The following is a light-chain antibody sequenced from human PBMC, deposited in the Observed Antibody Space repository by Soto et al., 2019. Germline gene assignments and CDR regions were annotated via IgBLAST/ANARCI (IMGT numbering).Light chain of an antibody. Sequence: EIVLTQSPGTLSLSPGERATLSCRASQSVSKNFLAWYQQKPGQAPRLLISGASNRATGIPDRFSGSGSGPDFSLTIARLEPEDLAVYFCQQYGSSPPNFGGGTKVAIK. CDR2: GAS. J-gene: IGKJ4*01. CDR1: QSVSKNF. CDR3: QQYGSSPPN. V-gene: IGKV3-20*01.